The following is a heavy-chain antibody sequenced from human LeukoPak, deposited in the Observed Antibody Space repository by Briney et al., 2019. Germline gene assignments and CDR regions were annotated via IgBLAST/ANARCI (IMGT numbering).Heavy chain of an antibody. CDR1: GFTFSSYS. J-gene: IGHJ6*03. Sequence: PGGSLRLSCAVSGFTFSSYSMNWVRQAPGKGLEWVSYISSSSSIIYYADSVKGRFTISRDNAKNSLYLQMNSLRAEDTAVYYCARVSGYCDSSGYFRPYYYYYMDVWGKGTTVTVSS. CDR3: ARVSGYCDSSGYFRPYYYYYMDV. CDR2: ISSSSSII. D-gene: IGHD3-22*01. V-gene: IGHV3-48*01.